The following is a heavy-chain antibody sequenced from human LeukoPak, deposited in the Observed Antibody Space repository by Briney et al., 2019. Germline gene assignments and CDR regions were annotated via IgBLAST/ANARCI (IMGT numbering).Heavy chain of an antibody. D-gene: IGHD1-26*01. CDR2: IRYDGSNK. J-gene: IGHJ4*02. CDR3: ARDDVGATTVFADY. CDR1: GFTFSSRDW. V-gene: IGHV3-30*02. Sequence: GGSLRLSCVASGFTFSSRDWMTWVRQAPGKGLEWVAFIRYDGSNKYYADSVKGRFTISRDNSKNTLYLQMNSLRAEDTAVYYCARDDVGATTVFADYWGQGTLVTVSS.